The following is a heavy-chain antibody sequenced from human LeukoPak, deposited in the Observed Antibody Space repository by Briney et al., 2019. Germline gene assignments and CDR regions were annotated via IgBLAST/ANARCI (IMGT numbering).Heavy chain of an antibody. D-gene: IGHD2/OR15-2a*01. Sequence: GGSLRLSCTASGCTTNYWLNWVRQIPGKGLEWVVNIDRGGPVTNYVDSLEGRFTISRDSAKNSLALQMHSLRAEDTAVYYCTGGSDKVLSGEYYYYMDVWGTGTTVTVSS. V-gene: IGHV3-7*01. CDR1: GCTTNYW. CDR2: IDRGGPVT. CDR3: TGGSDKVLSGEYYYYMDV. J-gene: IGHJ6*03.